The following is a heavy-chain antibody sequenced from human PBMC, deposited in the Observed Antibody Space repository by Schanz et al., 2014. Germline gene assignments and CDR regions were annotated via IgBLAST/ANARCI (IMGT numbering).Heavy chain of an antibody. V-gene: IGHV3-33*01. CDR2: IWFDGTNK. J-gene: IGHJ3*02. D-gene: IGHD5-18*01. CDR3: TRGGYSYALSAFDI. CDR1: GFTLSSYG. Sequence: QVQLVESGGGVVQPGRSLRLSCSASGFTLSSYGMHWVRQAPGKGLEWLAVIWFDGTNKYNADSVKGRFTISRDTSKNTLYLLLNSLRAEDTALYYCTRGGYSYALSAFDIWGQGTMVTVSS.